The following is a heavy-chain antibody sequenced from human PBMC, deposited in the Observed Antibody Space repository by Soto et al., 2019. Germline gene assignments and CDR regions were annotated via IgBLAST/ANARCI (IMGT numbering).Heavy chain of an antibody. D-gene: IGHD2-15*01. CDR3: ARGSGVVVVAALGSGYFDY. CDR2: IYYSGST. J-gene: IGHJ4*02. Sequence: PSETLSLTCTVSGGSISSGGYYWSWIRQHPGKGLEWIGYIYYSGSTYYNPSLKSRVTISVDTSKNQFSLKLSSVTAADTAVYYCARGSGVVVVAALGSGYFDYWGQGTLVTVSS. V-gene: IGHV4-31*03. CDR1: GGSISSGGYY.